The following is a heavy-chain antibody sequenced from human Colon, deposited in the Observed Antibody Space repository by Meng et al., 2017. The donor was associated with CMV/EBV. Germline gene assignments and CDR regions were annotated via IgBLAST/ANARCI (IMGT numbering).Heavy chain of an antibody. V-gene: IGHV3-21*01. CDR1: GFTFSSYS. CDR2: ISSSSNYI. J-gene: IGHJ4*02. Sequence: GESLKISCAASGFTFSSYSMNWVRQAPGKGLEWVSSISSSSNYIYYADSVKGRFTISRDNAKNSLYLQMNSLRAEDTAVYYCARDIGSSWYRYLDYWGQGTLVTVSS. D-gene: IGHD6-13*01. CDR3: ARDIGSSWYRYLDY.